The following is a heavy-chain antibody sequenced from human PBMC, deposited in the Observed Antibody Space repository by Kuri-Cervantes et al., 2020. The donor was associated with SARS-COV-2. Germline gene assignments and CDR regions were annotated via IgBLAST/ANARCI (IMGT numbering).Heavy chain of an antibody. CDR2: ISSSSSYI. CDR1: GFTFSSCS. J-gene: IGHJ6*02. CDR3: ARGGYCSGGSCYSVYYYYYYGMDV. D-gene: IGHD2-15*01. V-gene: IGHV3-21*01. Sequence: GGSLRLSCAASGFTFSSCSMNWVRQAPGKGLEWASSISSSSSYIYYADSVKGRFTISRDNAKNSLYLQMNSLRAEDTAVYYCARGGYCSGGSCYSVYYYYYYGMDVWGQGTTVTVSS.